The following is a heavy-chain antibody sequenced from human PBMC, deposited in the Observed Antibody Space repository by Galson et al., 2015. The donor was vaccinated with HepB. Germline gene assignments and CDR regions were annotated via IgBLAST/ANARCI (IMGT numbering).Heavy chain of an antibody. Sequence: SVKVSCKVSGYTLTELSMHWVRQAPGKGLEWMGIINPSGGSTSYAQKFQDRVTMTRDTSTSTVYMELSSLRSEDTAVYYCASVGIAAAVWGMDVWGQGTTVTVSS. CDR2: INPSGGST. CDR1: GYTLTELS. CDR3: ASVGIAAAVWGMDV. J-gene: IGHJ6*02. D-gene: IGHD6-13*01. V-gene: IGHV1-46*01.